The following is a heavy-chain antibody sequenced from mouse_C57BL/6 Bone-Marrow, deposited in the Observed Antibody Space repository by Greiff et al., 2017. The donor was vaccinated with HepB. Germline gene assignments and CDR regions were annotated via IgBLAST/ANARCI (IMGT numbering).Heavy chain of an antibody. J-gene: IGHJ3*01. CDR3: AREENSSGYVAWFAY. CDR2: IYPGSGST. V-gene: IGHV1-55*01. Sequence: QVQLQQPGAELVKPGASVKMSCKASGYTFTSYWIIWVKQRPGQGLEWIGDIYPGSGSTNYNEKFKSKATLTVDTSSSTAYMQLSSLTSEDSAVYYCAREENSSGYVAWFAYWGQGTLVTVSA. CDR1: GYTFTSYW. D-gene: IGHD3-2*02.